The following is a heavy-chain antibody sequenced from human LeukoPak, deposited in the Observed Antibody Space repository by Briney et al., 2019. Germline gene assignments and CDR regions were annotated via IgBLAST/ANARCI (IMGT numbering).Heavy chain of an antibody. CDR3: AKDLSVGFAFDY. CDR1: GFTFSSYA. V-gene: IGHV3-30*04. D-gene: IGHD4-23*01. CDR2: ISYDGSNK. J-gene: IGHJ4*02. Sequence: GGSLRLSCAASGFTFSSYAMHWVRQAPGKGLERVAVISYDGSNKYYADSVKGRFTISRDNSKNTLYLQMNSLRAEDTAVYYCAKDLSVGFAFDYWGQGTLVTVSS.